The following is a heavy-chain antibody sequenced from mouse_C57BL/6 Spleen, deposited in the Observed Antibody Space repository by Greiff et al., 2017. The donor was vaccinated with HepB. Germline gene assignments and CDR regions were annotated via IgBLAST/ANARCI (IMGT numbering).Heavy chain of an antibody. V-gene: IGHV1-52*01. D-gene: IGHD2-10*01. J-gene: IGHJ3*01. CDR1: GYTFTSYW. CDR2: IDPSDSET. CDR3: ARSSYGPWFAY. Sequence: QVQLQQPGAELVRPGSSVKLSCKASGYTFTSYWMHWVKQRPIQGLEWIGNIDPSDSETHYNQKFKDKATLTVDKSSSTAYMQLSSLTSEDSAVYYCARSSYGPWFAYWGQGTLVTVSA.